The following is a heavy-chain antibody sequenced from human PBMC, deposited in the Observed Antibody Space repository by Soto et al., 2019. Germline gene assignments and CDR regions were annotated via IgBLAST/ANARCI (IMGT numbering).Heavy chain of an antibody. V-gene: IGHV4-31*03. CDR1: GGSISSGGYY. CDR3: ARWGPPYSSSWYGEYYYYYGMDV. CDR2: IYYSGST. J-gene: IGHJ6*02. Sequence: TLSLTCTVSGGSISSGGYYWSWIRQHPGKGLEWIGYIYYSGSTYYNPSLKSRVTISVDTSKNQFSLKLSSVTAADTAVYYCARWGPPYSSSWYGEYYYYYGMDVWGQGTTVTVSS. D-gene: IGHD6-13*01.